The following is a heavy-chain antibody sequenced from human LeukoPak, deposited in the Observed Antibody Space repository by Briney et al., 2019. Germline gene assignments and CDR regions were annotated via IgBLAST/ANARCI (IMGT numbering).Heavy chain of an antibody. Sequence: GESLKISCKGSGYSFTSYWIGWVRQMPGKGLEWMGIIYPGDSDTRYSPSFQGQVTISADKSISTAYLQWSSLKASDTAMYYCARAPPGILTGYRSDAFDIWGQGTMVTVSS. CDR2: IYPGDSDT. D-gene: IGHD3-9*01. J-gene: IGHJ3*02. V-gene: IGHV5-51*01. CDR1: GYSFTSYW. CDR3: ARAPPGILTGYRSDAFDI.